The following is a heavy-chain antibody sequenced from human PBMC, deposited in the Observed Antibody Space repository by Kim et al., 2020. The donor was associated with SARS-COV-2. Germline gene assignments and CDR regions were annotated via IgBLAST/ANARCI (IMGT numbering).Heavy chain of an antibody. CDR2: IYHSGST. Sequence: SETLSLTCTVSGYSISSGYYWGWIRQPPGKGLEWIGSIYHSGSTYYNPSLKSRVTISVDTSKNQFSLKLSSVTAADTAVYYCARVAYGNRYNWNYFDYWGQGTLVTVSS. J-gene: IGHJ4*02. CDR3: ARVAYGNRYNWNYFDY. CDR1: GYSISSGYY. V-gene: IGHV4-38-2*02. D-gene: IGHD1-20*01.